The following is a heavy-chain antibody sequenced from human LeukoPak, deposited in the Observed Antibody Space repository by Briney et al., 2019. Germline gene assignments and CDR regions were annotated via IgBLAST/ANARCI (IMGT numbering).Heavy chain of an antibody. CDR1: GGTFSSYA. J-gene: IGHJ4*02. Sequence: SVKVSCKASGGTFSSYAISWVRQAPGQGLEWMGRIIPILGIANYAQKFQGRVTITADKSTSTAYMELSSLRSEDTAVYYCARYSSSSGGDYYDYWGQGTLVTVSS. CDR2: IIPILGIA. D-gene: IGHD6-6*01. CDR3: ARYSSSSGGDYYDY. V-gene: IGHV1-69*04.